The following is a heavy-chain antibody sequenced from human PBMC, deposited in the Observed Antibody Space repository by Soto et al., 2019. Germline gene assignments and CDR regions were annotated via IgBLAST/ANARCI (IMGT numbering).Heavy chain of an antibody. CDR1: GGSISSSSYY. V-gene: IGHV4-39*01. D-gene: IGHD2-8*01. CDR3: ARHVWDPYHYYYMDV. J-gene: IGHJ6*03. Sequence: SETLSLTCTVSGGSISSSSYYWGWIRQPPGKGLEWIGSIYYSGSTYYNPSLKSRVTISVDTSKNQFSLKLSSVTAADTAVYYCARHVWDPYHYYYMDVWGKGTTVTVSS. CDR2: IYYSGST.